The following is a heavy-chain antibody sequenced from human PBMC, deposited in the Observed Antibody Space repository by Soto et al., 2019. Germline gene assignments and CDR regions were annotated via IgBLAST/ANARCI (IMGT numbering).Heavy chain of an antibody. CDR2: ISSSSSYI. Sequence: GGSLRLSCAASGFTFSSYSMNWVRQAPGKGLEWVSSISSSSSYIYYADSVKGRFTISRDNAKNSLYLQMNSLRAEDTAVYYCARDTGLLGYCSSTSCNGDDYWGQGTLVTVSS. CDR3: ARDTGLLGYCSSTSCNGDDY. V-gene: IGHV3-21*01. J-gene: IGHJ4*02. CDR1: GFTFSSYS. D-gene: IGHD2-2*01.